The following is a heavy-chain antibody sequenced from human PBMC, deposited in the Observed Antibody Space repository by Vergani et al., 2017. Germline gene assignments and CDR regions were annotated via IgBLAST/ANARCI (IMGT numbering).Heavy chain of an antibody. J-gene: IGHJ4*02. CDR1: GYSISSGYY. V-gene: IGHV4-38-2*01. CDR2: IYHSGST. CDR3: ARGGGRVLRFLEWFRLYYFDY. D-gene: IGHD3-3*01. Sequence: QVQLQESGPGLVKPSETLSLTCAVSGYSISSGYYWGWIRQPPGKGLEWIGSIYHSGSTYYNPSLKSRVTISVDTSKNQFSLKLSSVNAADTAVYYCARGGGRVLRFLEWFRLYYFDYWGQGTLVTVSS.